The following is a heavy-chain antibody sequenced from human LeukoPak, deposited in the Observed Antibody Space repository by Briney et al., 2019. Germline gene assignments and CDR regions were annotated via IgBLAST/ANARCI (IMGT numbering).Heavy chain of an antibody. J-gene: IGHJ6*02. CDR3: ARTYGLYYYYGMDV. D-gene: IGHD4-17*01. Sequence: ASVKVSCKASGGTFSSYAISWVRQAPGQGLEWMGGIIPIFGTANYAQKFQGRVTITRDTSASTAYMELSSLRSEDTAVYYCARTYGLYYYYGMDVWGQGTTVTVSS. CDR2: IIPIFGTA. V-gene: IGHV1-69*05. CDR1: GGTFSSYA.